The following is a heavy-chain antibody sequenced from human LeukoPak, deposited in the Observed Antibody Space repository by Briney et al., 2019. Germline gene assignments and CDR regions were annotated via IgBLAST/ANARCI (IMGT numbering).Heavy chain of an antibody. Sequence: ASVKVSCKASGYTFTSYAMHWVRQAPGQRLEWMGWINAGNGNTKYSQKFQGSVTITRDTSASTAYMELSSLRSEDTAVYYCARDMITFGGVIVALYYFDYWGQGTLVTVSS. J-gene: IGHJ4*02. V-gene: IGHV1-3*01. CDR1: GYTFTSYA. CDR2: INAGNGNT. D-gene: IGHD3-16*02. CDR3: ARDMITFGGVIVALYYFDY.